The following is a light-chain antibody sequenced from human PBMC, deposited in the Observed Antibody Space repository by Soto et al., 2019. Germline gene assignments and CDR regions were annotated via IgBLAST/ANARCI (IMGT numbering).Light chain of an antibody. CDR1: SSDVGGYNY. V-gene: IGLV2-8*01. CDR3: SSYAGSNNFV. J-gene: IGLJ1*01. CDR2: DVS. Sequence: QSVLTQPPSASGSPGQSVTISCTGTSSDVGGYNYVSWYQQHPGKAPKLMIYDVSKWPSGVPDRFSGSKSGNTASLTVSGLQAEDEADYYCSSYAGSNNFVFGTGTKLTVL.